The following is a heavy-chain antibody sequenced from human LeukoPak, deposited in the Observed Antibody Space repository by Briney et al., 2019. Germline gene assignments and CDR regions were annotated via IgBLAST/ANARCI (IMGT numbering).Heavy chain of an antibody. J-gene: IGHJ4*02. V-gene: IGHV3-23*01. Sequence: PGGSLRLSCAGSGFTLSSYAMSRVRQAPGKGLEWVSAISGSGDTTYYADSVKGRFTISRDSSRNTLYLHMNSLRAEDTAVYYCAKDRVIATGIGEFDYWGQGTLVTVSS. CDR2: ISGSGDTT. CDR1: GFTLSSYA. CDR3: AKDRVIATGIGEFDY. D-gene: IGHD6-13*01.